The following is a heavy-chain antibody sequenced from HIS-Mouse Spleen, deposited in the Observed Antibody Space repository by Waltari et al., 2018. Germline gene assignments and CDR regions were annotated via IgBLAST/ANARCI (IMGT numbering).Heavy chain of an antibody. CDR3: AKASSGWLDY. D-gene: IGHD6-19*01. J-gene: IGHJ4*02. Sequence: QVQLVESGGGVVQPGRSLRLSCAASGFTFSSYGMHWVSQAPGKGLEWVAVISYDGSSKYYADSVKGRFTISRDNSKNTLYLQMNSLRAEDTAVYYCAKASSGWLDYWGQGTLVTVSS. CDR1: GFTFSSYG. V-gene: IGHV3-30*18. CDR2: ISYDGSSK.